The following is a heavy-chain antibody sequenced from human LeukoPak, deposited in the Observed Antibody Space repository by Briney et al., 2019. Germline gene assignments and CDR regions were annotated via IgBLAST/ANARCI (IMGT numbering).Heavy chain of an antibody. CDR3: ARGVLLATYYFDY. CDR2: IYYSGST. V-gene: IGHV4-59*01. Sequence: SETLSLTCTDSGGSISGYYWSWIRQPPGKGLEWIGYIYYSGSTKCNPSLKSRVTISVDTSKNQFSLKLSSVTAADTAVYYCARGVLLATYYFDYWGQGTLVTVSS. D-gene: IGHD3-10*01. J-gene: IGHJ4*02. CDR1: GGSISGYY.